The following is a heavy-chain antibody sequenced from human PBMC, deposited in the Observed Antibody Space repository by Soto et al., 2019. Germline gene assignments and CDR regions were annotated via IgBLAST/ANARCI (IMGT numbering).Heavy chain of an antibody. J-gene: IGHJ4*02. D-gene: IGHD1-26*01. Sequence: EVQLVESGGGLVKPGGSLRLSCAASGFTFSNDWMSWVRQAPGKGLEWVGRIKSKSYGEAKDYAAPVTGRFTISRDDSKNTLYLQMNSLKTDDTAVYYCNTDGLYSGGFDYWGQGALVTVSS. V-gene: IGHV3-15*01. CDR2: IKSKSYGEAK. CDR3: NTDGLYSGGFDY. CDR1: GFTFSNDW.